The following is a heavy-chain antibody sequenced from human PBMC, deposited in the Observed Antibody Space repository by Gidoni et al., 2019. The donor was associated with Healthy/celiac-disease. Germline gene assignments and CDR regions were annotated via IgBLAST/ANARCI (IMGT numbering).Heavy chain of an antibody. Sequence: EVQRVETGGGVVQPGGSLRLACAAPGFTVSSNYMSWVRQAPGKGLEWVSVIYSGGSTYYADSVKGRFTISRDNSKNTLYLQMNSLRAEDTAVYYCAREFKDAFDIWGQGTMVTVSS. CDR1: GFTVSSNY. J-gene: IGHJ3*02. CDR2: IYSGGST. CDR3: AREFKDAFDI. V-gene: IGHV3-53*02.